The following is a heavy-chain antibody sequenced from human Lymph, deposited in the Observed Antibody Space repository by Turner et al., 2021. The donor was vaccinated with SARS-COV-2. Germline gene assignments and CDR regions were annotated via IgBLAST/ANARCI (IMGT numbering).Heavy chain of an antibody. CDR3: ARVKGYNGYDLRYYYGMDV. Sequence: QVQLVESGGGVVQPGRSLRLSCAASGFTFSSYGMHWVRQAPGKGLEWVAVIWYDGSNKYYADSVKGRFNISRDNSKNTLYLQMNSLRAEDTAVYYCARVKGYNGYDLRYYYGMDVWGQGTTVTVSS. V-gene: IGHV3-33*01. CDR1: GFTFSSYG. J-gene: IGHJ6*02. CDR2: IWYDGSNK. D-gene: IGHD5-12*01.